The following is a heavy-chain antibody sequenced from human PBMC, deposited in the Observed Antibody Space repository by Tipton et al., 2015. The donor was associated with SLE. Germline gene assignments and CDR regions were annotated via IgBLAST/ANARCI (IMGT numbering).Heavy chain of an antibody. J-gene: IGHJ5*01. V-gene: IGHV4-4*07. Sequence: TLSLTCTVSGAAISAYSWTWIRQPAAKGLEWIGRIDSHGNTNYNPSLESRVTISVDTSKNQFSLQLSSVSAADTAVYYCARETAQSLWFGGIEYYWFDSWGLGTVVTVSS. CDR3: ARETAQSLWFGGIEYYWFDS. CDR2: IDSHGNT. D-gene: IGHD3-10*01. CDR1: GAAISAYS.